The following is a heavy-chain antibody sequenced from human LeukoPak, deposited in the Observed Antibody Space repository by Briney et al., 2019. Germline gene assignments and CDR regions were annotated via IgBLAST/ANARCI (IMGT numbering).Heavy chain of an antibody. Sequence: PGGSLRLSCEASGFIFSDYYMSWIRQAPGKGLEWISYISSSSSYTNYADSVKGRFTISRDDAKNSLYLQMNNLRAGDTAVYYWARITGDSDDYWGQGTLVTVSS. D-gene: IGHD7-27*01. CDR1: GFIFSDYY. V-gene: IGHV3-11*06. CDR2: ISSSSSYT. J-gene: IGHJ4*02. CDR3: ARITGDSDDY.